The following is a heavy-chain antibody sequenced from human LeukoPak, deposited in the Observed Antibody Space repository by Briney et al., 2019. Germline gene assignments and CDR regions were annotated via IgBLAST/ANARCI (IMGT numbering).Heavy chain of an antibody. Sequence: GGSLRLSCAASGVTISSDYMSWVRQAPGKGLEWVSLIYSGGDTYYADSVKGRFTISRHNSRNTLFLQMDSLRTEDTAIYFCANRMTFGGQGTLVTVSS. J-gene: IGHJ4*02. V-gene: IGHV3-53*04. D-gene: IGHD2/OR15-2a*01. CDR2: IYSGGDT. CDR1: GVTISSDY. CDR3: ANRMTF.